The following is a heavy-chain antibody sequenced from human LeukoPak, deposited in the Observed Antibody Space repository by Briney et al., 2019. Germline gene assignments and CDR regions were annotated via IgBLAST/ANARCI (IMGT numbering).Heavy chain of an antibody. CDR2: INQDGSET. D-gene: IGHD1-26*01. CDR3: GRGEQYYYYDVDV. V-gene: IGHV3-7*05. J-gene: IGHJ6*02. Sequence: GGSLRLSCAASGFKFNFYWMSWVRQAPGKGLEWVANINQDGSETYYVDSVRGRFTISRDNAKNSLYLQMSSLRAEDTAVYYCGRGEQYYYYDVDVWGQGTTVTVSS. CDR1: GFKFNFYW.